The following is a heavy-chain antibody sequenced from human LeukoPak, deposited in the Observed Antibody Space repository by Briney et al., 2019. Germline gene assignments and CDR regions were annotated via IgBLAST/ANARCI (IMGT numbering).Heavy chain of an antibody. J-gene: IGHJ4*02. D-gene: IGHD3-22*01. CDR2: IYPGDSDT. CDR1: GYSFTSYW. V-gene: IGHV5-51*01. Sequence: GESLKISCKGSGYSFTSYWIGWVRQMPGKGLEWMGIIYPGDSDTRYSPSFQGQVTISADKSISTAYLQWSSLKASDTAMYYCARRWYYYDSSGYYYGVFDYWGQGTLVTVSS. CDR3: ARRWYYYDSSGYYYGVFDY.